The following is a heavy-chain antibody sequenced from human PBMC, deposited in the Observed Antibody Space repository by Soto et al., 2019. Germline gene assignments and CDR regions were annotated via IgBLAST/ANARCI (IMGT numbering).Heavy chain of an antibody. CDR1: GGTFSSYA. CDR3: ATNRRVVPAAKWQAFDI. J-gene: IGHJ3*02. V-gene: IGHV1-69*06. D-gene: IGHD2-2*01. CDR2: IILIFGTA. Sequence: GASVKVSCKASGGTFSSYAISWVRQAPGQGLEWMGGIILIFGTANYAQKFQGRVTITADKSTSTAYMELSSLRSEDTAVYYCATNRRVVPAAKWQAFDIWGQGTMVTVSS.